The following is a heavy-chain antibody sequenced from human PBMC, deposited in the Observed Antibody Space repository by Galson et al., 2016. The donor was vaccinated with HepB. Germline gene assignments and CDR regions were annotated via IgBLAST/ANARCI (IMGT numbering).Heavy chain of an antibody. CDR3: VRDEPSAKGPSVFPLAPASKSNT. D-gene: IGHD1-14*01. CDR1: GYTFTNYG. CDR2: IATYNGNT. Sequence: SVKVSCKASGYTFTNYGISWVRQAPGQGLEWMGRIATYNGNTNYAQNLQGRVTMASDTSTSTAYMDLRSLRSDDTAVYYCVRDEPSAKGPSVFPLAPASKSNTGGTATL. J-gene: IGHJ4*03. V-gene: IGHV1-18*01.